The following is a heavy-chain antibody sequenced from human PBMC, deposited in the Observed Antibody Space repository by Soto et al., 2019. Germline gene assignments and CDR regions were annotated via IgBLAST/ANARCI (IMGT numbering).Heavy chain of an antibody. CDR3: ARGRYGDS. CDR1: GYDFTTYG. CDR2: ISAHNGNT. V-gene: IGHV1-18*01. D-gene: IGHD1-1*01. J-gene: IGHJ4*02. Sequence: QVHLVQSGAEVKKPGASVKVSCKGSGYDFTTYGITWVRQAPGQGLEWMAWISAHNGNTDYAQKLQGRVTVTRDTSTSTAYMELRSLRSDDTAVYYWARGRYGDSWGQGDLVTVSS.